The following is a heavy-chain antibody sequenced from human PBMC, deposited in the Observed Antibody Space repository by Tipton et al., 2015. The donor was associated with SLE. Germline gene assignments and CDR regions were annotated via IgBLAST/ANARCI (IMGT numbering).Heavy chain of an antibody. D-gene: IGHD4-23*01. CDR2: IWYDGSNK. CDR1: GFTFSSYG. V-gene: IGHV3-33*06. CDR3: AKEGSSVGYYFDY. J-gene: IGHJ4*02. Sequence: SLRLSCAASGFTFSSYGMHWVRQAPGKGLEWVAVIWYDGSNKYYAESVKGRFTISRDNYKNTPYLQMNSLRAGGTAVYYCAKEGSSVGYYFDYWGQGTLVTVSS.